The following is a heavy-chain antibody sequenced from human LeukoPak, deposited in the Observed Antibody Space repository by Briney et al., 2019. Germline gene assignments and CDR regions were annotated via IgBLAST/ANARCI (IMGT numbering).Heavy chain of an antibody. V-gene: IGHV3-11*01. D-gene: IGHD3-22*01. CDR3: AIRTNYYDSSGYYSRAEYFQH. CDR1: GFTVSSNY. CDR2: ISSTGGTI. J-gene: IGHJ1*01. Sequence: GGSLRLSCAASGFTVSSNYMSWVRQAPGKGLGWVSYISSTGGTIYYADSMKGRFTISRDNAKNSLYLQMNSPRAEDMALYYCAIRTNYYDSSGYYSRAEYFQHWGQGTLVTVSS.